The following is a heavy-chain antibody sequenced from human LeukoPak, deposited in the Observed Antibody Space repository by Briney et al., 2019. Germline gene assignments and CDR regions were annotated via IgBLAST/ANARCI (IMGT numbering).Heavy chain of an antibody. CDR1: GFTFSTYG. Sequence: GGSLRLSCAASGFTFSTYGLHWVGQALGKGLNWVGRIKSKIHGGTKDYAAPVKGRFSISRDDSKDTLYLQMNSLETEDTAVYYCTTSTSPGIDYWGQGTLVTVSS. CDR3: TTSTSPGIDY. CDR2: IKSKIHGGTK. D-gene: IGHD2/OR15-2a*01. V-gene: IGHV3-15*01. J-gene: IGHJ4*02.